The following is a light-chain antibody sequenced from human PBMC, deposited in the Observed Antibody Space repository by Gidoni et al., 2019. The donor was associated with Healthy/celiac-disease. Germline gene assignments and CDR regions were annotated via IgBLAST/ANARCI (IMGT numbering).Light chain of an antibody. J-gene: IGKJ2*01. V-gene: IGKV1-33*01. CDR1: QDISNY. CDR3: QQYDNLPPYT. CDR2: DAS. Sequence: DIQMTPSTSSLSASVGDRVTITCQASQDISNYLNWYQQKPGKAPKLLIYDASNLETGVPSRFSGSGSGTDFTCTISSLQPEDIATYYCQQYDNLPPYTFXQXTKLXIK.